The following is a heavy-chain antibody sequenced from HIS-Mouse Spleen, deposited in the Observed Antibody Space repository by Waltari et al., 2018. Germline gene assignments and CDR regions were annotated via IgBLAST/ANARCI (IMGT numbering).Heavy chain of an antibody. CDR1: GFSLSNARLV. D-gene: IGHD7-27*01. V-gene: IGHV2-26*01. CDR3: ARILVPSWGSGDAFDI. Sequence: QVTLKESGPVLVKPTETLTLTCTVSGFSLSNARLVVSWIRQPPGKALEWLAHIFSNDEKSYSTSLKSRLTISKDTSKSQVVLTMTNMDPVDTATYYCARILVPSWGSGDAFDIWGQGTMVTVSS. CDR2: IFSNDEK. J-gene: IGHJ3*02.